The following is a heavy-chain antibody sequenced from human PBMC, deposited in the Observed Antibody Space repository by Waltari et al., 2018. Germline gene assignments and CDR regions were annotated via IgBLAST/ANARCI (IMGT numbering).Heavy chain of an antibody. CDR1: GGSISSHY. J-gene: IGHJ6*02. V-gene: IGHV4-59*11. CDR3: ARDQRYYGMDV. CDR2: IYYSGST. Sequence: QVQLQESGPGLVKPSETLSLTCTVSGGSISSHYWSWIRQPPGKGLEWIGYIYYSGSTNYNPSLKSRGTISVDTSKNQFSLKLSSVTAADTAVYYCARDQRYYGMDVWGQGTTVTVSS.